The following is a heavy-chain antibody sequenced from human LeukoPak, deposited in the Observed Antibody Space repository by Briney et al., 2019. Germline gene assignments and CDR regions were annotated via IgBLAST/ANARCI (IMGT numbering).Heavy chain of an antibody. J-gene: IGHJ4*02. CDR1: GFTFDRFT. CDR3: AKEVDCPSDCLFFHS. Sequence: GGSLRLSCAASGFTFDRFTIHWVRQTPGKGLEWVSLINRRGHTFYADSVKGRFTISRDNSRDSVFLQMNSLRPEDTALYHCAKEVDCPSDCLFFHSWGQGTLVTVSS. CDR2: INRRGHT. V-gene: IGHV3-43*01. D-gene: IGHD2-21*02.